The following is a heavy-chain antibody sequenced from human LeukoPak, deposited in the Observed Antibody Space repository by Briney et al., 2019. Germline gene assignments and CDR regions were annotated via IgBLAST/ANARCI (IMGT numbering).Heavy chain of an antibody. J-gene: IGHJ3*02. D-gene: IGHD1-1*01. CDR1: GFTFSNYA. Sequence: GGSLRLSCAASGFTFSNYAMHWVRQAPGNGLEWVAVISFDATKEYFGKSVKGRFTISRDNSKATLYLQMHRLRIEDTALYFCARFKVGTNTTQKNAFDIWGRGTEVAVSS. CDR2: ISFDATKE. V-gene: IGHV3-30*01. CDR3: ARFKVGTNTTQKNAFDI.